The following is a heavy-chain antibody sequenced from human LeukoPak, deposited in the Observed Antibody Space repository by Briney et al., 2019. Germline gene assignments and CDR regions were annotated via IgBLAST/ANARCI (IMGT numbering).Heavy chain of an antibody. D-gene: IGHD6-13*01. CDR2: IGTAGDT. V-gene: IGHV3-13*04. Sequence: HPGGPLRLSCAASGFTFSSYDMHWVRQATGKGLEWVSAIGTAGDTYYPGSVKGRFTISRENAKNSLYLQMNSLRAGDTAVYYCARAIAAAGRVRSYYFDYWGQGTLVTVSS. CDR3: ARAIAAAGRVRSYYFDY. J-gene: IGHJ4*02. CDR1: GFTFSSYD.